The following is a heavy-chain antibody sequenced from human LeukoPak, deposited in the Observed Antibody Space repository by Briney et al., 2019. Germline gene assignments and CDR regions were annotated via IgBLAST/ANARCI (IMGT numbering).Heavy chain of an antibody. D-gene: IGHD6-19*01. CDR1: GYTFTSYY. Sequence: ASVKVSCKASGYTFTSYYMHWARQAPGQGLEWMGIINPSGGSTSYPQKFQGRVTMTRDTSTSTVYMELSSLRSEDTAVYYCARPGYSSGWTDSYFDYWGQGTLVTVSS. CDR3: ARPGYSSGWTDSYFDY. J-gene: IGHJ4*02. CDR2: INPSGGST. V-gene: IGHV1-46*01.